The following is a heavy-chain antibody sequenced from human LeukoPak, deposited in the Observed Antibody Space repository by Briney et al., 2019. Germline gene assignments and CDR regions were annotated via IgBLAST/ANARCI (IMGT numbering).Heavy chain of an antibody. Sequence: GASVKVSCKASGYTFTGYYMHWVRQAPGQGLEWMGWINPNSGGTNYAQKFQGRVTMTRDTSISTAYMELSRLRSDDTAVYYCARITMVRGVISWFDPWGQGTLVTASS. D-gene: IGHD3-10*01. CDR2: INPNSGGT. CDR1: GYTFTGYY. CDR3: ARITMVRGVISWFDP. J-gene: IGHJ5*02. V-gene: IGHV1-2*02.